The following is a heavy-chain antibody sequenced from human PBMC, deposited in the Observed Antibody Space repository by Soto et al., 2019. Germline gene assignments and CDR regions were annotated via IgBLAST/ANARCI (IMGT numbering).Heavy chain of an antibody. CDR3: ARDFITRGD. D-gene: IGHD3-22*01. V-gene: IGHV3-74*01. J-gene: IGHJ4*02. CDR1: GFTLSDYW. CDR2: ISSDGSDT. Sequence: VQLVESGGGLVQPGGSLRLSCAASGFTLSDYWMQWVRQAPGKGLVWVSRISSDGSDTIYADSVKGRFTISRDNAKNTLYLQMSSLRAEDTAVYYCARDFITRGDWGQGTLVTVSS.